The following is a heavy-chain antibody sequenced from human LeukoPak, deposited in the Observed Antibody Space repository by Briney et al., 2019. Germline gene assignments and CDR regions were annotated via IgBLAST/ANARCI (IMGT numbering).Heavy chain of an antibody. Sequence: GESLKISCKGSGYSFTSYWIGWVRQMPGKGLEWIGIIYPGDSDTRYSPSFQGQVTISADKSISTAYLQWSSLKASDTAMYYCARHTAGYCTNGVCPGPFDYWGQGTLVTVSS. V-gene: IGHV5-51*01. CDR3: ARHTAGYCTNGVCPGPFDY. CDR2: IYPGDSDT. J-gene: IGHJ4*02. D-gene: IGHD2-8*01. CDR1: GYSFTSYW.